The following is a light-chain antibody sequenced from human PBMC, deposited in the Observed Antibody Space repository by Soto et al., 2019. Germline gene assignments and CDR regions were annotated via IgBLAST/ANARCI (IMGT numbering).Light chain of an antibody. V-gene: IGLV2-8*01. J-gene: IGLJ2*01. CDR2: EVS. Sequence: QSALTQPPSASGSPGQSVTISCTGTSSDVGGYNYVSWYQQHPGKAPKFMIYEVSKRPSGVPDRFSGSKSGNTAFLTVAGLQDDDEADYYCSSYAGSNNPVIFGGGTKLTVL. CDR1: SSDVGGYNY. CDR3: SSYAGSNNPVI.